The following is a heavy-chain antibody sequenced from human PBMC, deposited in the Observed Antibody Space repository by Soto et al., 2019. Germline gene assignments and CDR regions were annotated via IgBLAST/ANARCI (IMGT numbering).Heavy chain of an antibody. CDR2: IIPIIGTA. D-gene: IGHD2-15*01. V-gene: IGHV1-69*01. Sequence: QVQLVQSGAEVKKPGSSVKVSCKASGGTFSSYAISWVRQAPGQGLEWMGGIIPIIGTANYAQKIQGRVTITADDSSSTAYMELSSLRCEDTAVYYCARGSGYCSGGSCHYYYYYGMDVWGQGNTVTVS. J-gene: IGHJ6*02. CDR1: GGTFSSYA. CDR3: ARGSGYCSGGSCHYYYYYGMDV.